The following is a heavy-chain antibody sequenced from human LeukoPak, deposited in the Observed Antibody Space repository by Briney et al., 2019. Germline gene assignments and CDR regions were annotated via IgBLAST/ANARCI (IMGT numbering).Heavy chain of an antibody. V-gene: IGHV4-34*01. D-gene: IGHD1-1*01. CDR3: ARRGTELAFDI. Sequence: PSETLSLTCSVYGGSFIDYSWSWIRQPPGKGLEWNGEINHSGITNYNPSLESRVTMSVDTSKNQFSLKLSSETAADTAVYYCARRGTELAFDIWGQGTMVTVSS. CDR1: GGSFIDYS. CDR2: INHSGIT. J-gene: IGHJ3*02.